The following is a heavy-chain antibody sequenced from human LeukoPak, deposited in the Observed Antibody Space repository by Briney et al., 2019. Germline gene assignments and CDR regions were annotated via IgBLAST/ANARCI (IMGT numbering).Heavy chain of an antibody. CDR1: GGSISSGSYY. Sequence: SETLSLTCTVSGGSISSGSYYWSWIRQPAGKGLEWIGRIYTSGSTNYNPSLKSRVTISVDTSKNQFSLKLSSVTAADTAVYYCARVPAAPTVDAFDIWGQGTMVTVSS. V-gene: IGHV4-61*02. J-gene: IGHJ3*02. CDR2: IYTSGST. D-gene: IGHD2-2*01. CDR3: ARVPAAPTVDAFDI.